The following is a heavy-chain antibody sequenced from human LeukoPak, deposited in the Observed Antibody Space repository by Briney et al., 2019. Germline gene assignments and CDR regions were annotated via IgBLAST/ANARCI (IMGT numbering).Heavy chain of an antibody. J-gene: IGHJ4*02. V-gene: IGHV1-8*03. CDR3: AGTPPRGLIDF. D-gene: IGHD3-16*01. CDR2: MSPKSANT. Sequence: ASVKVSCKASGYTFTSYDINWVRQAAGQGLEWMGWMSPKSANTGFAQKFQGRVTITRDTSISTAYMELSSLTSEDTAVYYCAGTPPRGLIDFWGQGTLVTVSS. CDR1: GYTFTSYD.